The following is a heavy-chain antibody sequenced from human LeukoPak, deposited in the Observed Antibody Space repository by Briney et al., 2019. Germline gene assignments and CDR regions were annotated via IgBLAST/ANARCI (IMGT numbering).Heavy chain of an antibody. Sequence: ASVKVSCKASGGTFSSYAISWVRQAPGQGLEWMGGIIPIFGTANYAQKFQGRVTITADESTSTAYMELSSLRSEDTAVCYCARSWNYYYFDYWGQGTLVTVSS. CDR1: GGTFSSYA. V-gene: IGHV1-69*13. CDR3: ARSWNYYYFDY. J-gene: IGHJ4*02. D-gene: IGHD1-7*01. CDR2: IIPIFGTA.